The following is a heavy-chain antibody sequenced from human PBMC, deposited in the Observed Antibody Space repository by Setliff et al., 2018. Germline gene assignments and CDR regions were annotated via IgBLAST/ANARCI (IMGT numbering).Heavy chain of an antibody. D-gene: IGHD6-13*01. CDR1: GYTFISYG. Sequence: GASVKVSCKASGYTFISYGISWLRQAPGQGFEWMGWISTNNGKTEYSQKVQGRVTMTTDRSTSTIYMELRSLRSDDTAMYYCARDAPYTNTWRYFDHWGQGTLVTV. V-gene: IGHV1-18*01. CDR2: ISTNNGKT. J-gene: IGHJ4*02. CDR3: ARDAPYTNTWRYFDH.